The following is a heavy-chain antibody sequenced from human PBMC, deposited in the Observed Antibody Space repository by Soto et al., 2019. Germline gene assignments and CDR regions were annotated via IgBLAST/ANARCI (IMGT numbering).Heavy chain of an antibody. Sequence: SETLSLTCTVSGGSISSYYWSWIRQPPGKGLEWIGYIYYSGSTNYNPSLKSRVTISVDTSKNQFSLKLSSVTAADTAVYYCARRPSVRGTTEGRGAFDIWGQGTMVTVSS. D-gene: IGHD3-16*01. J-gene: IGHJ3*02. V-gene: IGHV4-59*01. CDR3: ARRPSVRGTTEGRGAFDI. CDR2: IYYSGST. CDR1: GGSISSYY.